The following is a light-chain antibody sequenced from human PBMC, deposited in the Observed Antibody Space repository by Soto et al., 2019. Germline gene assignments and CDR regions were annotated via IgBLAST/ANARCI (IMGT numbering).Light chain of an antibody. J-gene: IGKJ1*01. V-gene: IGKV3-15*01. CDR3: RQVHDWPRGT. CDR1: QSVSSY. CDR2: GAS. Sequence: EIVLTQSPATLSVSPGERATLSCRASQSVSSYLAWYQQKPGQAPRLLIYGASTRATDIPARFSGGGSGTEFTLTINSLQSEDVAVYFCRQVHDWPRGTFGQGTKVDIK.